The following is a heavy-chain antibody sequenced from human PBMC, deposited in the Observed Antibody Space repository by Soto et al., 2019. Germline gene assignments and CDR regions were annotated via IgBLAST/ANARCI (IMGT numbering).Heavy chain of an antibody. CDR2: INHSGST. V-gene: IGHV4-34*01. CDR1: GGSFSGYY. Sequence: SETLSLTCAVYGGSFSGYYWSWIRQPPGKGLEWIGEINHSGSTNYNPSLKSRVTISVDTSKNQFSLKLSSVTAADTAVYYCARGEWVTPGSFGYWGQGTLVTVSS. D-gene: IGHD2-21*02. CDR3: ARGEWVTPGSFGY. J-gene: IGHJ4*02.